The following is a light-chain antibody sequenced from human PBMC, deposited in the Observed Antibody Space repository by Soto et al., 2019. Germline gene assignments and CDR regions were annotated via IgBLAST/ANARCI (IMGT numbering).Light chain of an antibody. V-gene: IGKV1-5*03. CDR1: QSISSW. CDR2: KAS. CDR3: QQYNSYSWT. Sequence: DIQMTQSPSTQSSSFGDRVTITCGASQSISSWLAWYQQKPGKAPKLLIYKASSLESGVPSRFSGSGSGTEFTLTISSLKTDDFATYYCQQYNSYSWTFGQGTKVDIK. J-gene: IGKJ1*01.